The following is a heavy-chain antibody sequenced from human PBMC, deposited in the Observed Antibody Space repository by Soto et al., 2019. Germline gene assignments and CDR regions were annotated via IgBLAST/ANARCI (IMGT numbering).Heavy chain of an antibody. CDR2: IYYSGST. J-gene: IGHJ6*02. Sequence: QLQLQESGPGLVKPSETLSLTCTVSGGSISSSSYYWGWIRQPPGKGLEWIGSIYYSGSTYYNPSLKSRVTISGDTSKNQFSLKLSSVTAADTAVYYCARVAAAARYYYGMDVWGQGTTVTVSS. CDR1: GGSISSSSYY. CDR3: ARVAAAARYYYGMDV. V-gene: IGHV4-39*01. D-gene: IGHD6-13*01.